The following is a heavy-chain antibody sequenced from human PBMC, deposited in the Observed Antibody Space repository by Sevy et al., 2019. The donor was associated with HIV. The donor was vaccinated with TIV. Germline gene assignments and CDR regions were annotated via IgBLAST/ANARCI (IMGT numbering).Heavy chain of an antibody. Sequence: GGSLRLSCAASGFTFSSYWMHWVRQAPGKGLVWVSRINSDGSSTSYADSVKGRFTISRDNAKNKLYLQMNSLRAKDTAVYYCARVKAVAGTFDYWGQGTLVTVSS. CDR2: INSDGSST. CDR3: ARVKAVAGTFDY. D-gene: IGHD6-19*01. J-gene: IGHJ4*02. V-gene: IGHV3-74*01. CDR1: GFTFSSYW.